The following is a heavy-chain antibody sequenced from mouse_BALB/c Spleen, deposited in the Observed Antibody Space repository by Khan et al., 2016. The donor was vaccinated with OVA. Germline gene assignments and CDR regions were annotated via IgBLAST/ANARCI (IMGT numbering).Heavy chain of an antibody. Sequence: EVQLVVSGPRLVKPSQSLSLTCTVTGYSITSDYAWNWIRQFPGNKLEWMGYISYSANTTYNPYLKSRISITRDTSKNQFFLQLNSVTIEDTATYYIARFYGGYCDYWGQGTTLTVSS. CDR3: ARFYGGYCDY. CDR1: GYSITSDYA. CDR2: ISYSANT. V-gene: IGHV3-2*02. J-gene: IGHJ2*01. D-gene: IGHD1-1*01.